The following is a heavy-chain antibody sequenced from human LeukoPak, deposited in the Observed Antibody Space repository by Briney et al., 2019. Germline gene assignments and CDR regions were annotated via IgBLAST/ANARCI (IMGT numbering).Heavy chain of an antibody. CDR1: GFTFSSYA. CDR2: ISGSGGST. Sequence: GGSLRLSCAASGFTFSSYAMSWVRQAPGKGLEWVSAISGSGGSTYYADSVNGRFTISRDNSKNTLYLQMNSLRAEDTAVYYCCTGSGSTYYFDYWAREPWSPSPQ. J-gene: IGHJ4*02. V-gene: IGHV3-23*01. D-gene: IGHD1-26*01. CDR3: CTGSGSTYYFDY.